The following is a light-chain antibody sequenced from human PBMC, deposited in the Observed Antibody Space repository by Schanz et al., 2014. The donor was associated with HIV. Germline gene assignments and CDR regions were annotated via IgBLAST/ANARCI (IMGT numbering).Light chain of an antibody. J-gene: IGLJ2*01. CDR3: GTWDSSLSVVL. CDR1: SSNIGNNY. CDR2: DND. Sequence: QSVLTQPPSLSAAPGQTVTISCSGSSSNIGNNYLSWYQQLPGTAPKLLIYDNDKRPSGIPDRFSGSKSGTSAALGITELQTGDEADYFCGTWDSSLSVVLFGGGTKLTVL. V-gene: IGLV1-51*01.